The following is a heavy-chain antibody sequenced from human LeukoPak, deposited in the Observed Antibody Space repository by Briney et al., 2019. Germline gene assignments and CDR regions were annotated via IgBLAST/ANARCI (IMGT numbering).Heavy chain of an antibody. Sequence: GGSLRLSCAASGFAFSRQDMGWVRQAPGKGLERVSAISDSGDRTYYVDSVKGRFTIPRDNSKNTLYLQMNSLRADDTAVYYCAKDARRSSGWYFFDHWGQGILVTVSS. V-gene: IGHV3-23*01. J-gene: IGHJ4*02. D-gene: IGHD6-19*01. CDR1: GFAFSRQD. CDR3: AKDARRSSGWYFFDH. CDR2: ISDSGDRT.